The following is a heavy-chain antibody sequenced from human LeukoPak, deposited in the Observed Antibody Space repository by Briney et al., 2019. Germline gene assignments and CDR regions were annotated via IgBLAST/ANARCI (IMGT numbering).Heavy chain of an antibody. Sequence: SGPALVKPTQTLTLTCTSSGFSLSTSGMRVSWIRQPPGKALEWLARIDWDDDKFYSTSLKTRLTISKDTSKNQVVLTMTNMDPVDTATYYCARARGYSYGYFDYWGQGTPVTVSS. D-gene: IGHD5-18*01. CDR2: IDWDDDK. J-gene: IGHJ4*02. CDR1: GFSLSTSGMR. V-gene: IGHV2-70*04. CDR3: ARARGYSYGYFDY.